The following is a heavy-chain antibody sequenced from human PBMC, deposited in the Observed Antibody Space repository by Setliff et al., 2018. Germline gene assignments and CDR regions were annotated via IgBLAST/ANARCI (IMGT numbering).Heavy chain of an antibody. J-gene: IGHJ4*02. V-gene: IGHV4-59*01. CDR2: VFYNGAA. CDR1: DASIM. Sequence: SETLSLTCNVSDASIMAWIRQPPGKGLEFIGYVFYNGAAKYDPSLKSRVTMSVDTSKTQFSLKLNSMTTADTAVYYCARGGTYRYFDYWGQGALVTVSS. CDR3: ARGGTYRYFDY.